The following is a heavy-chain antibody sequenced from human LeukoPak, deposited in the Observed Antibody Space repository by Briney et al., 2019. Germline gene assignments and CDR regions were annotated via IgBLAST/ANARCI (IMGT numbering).Heavy chain of an antibody. CDR1: GFTFSSYA. CDR2: ISYDGSNK. V-gene: IGHV3-30-3*01. Sequence: GGSLRLSCAASGFTFSSYAMHWVRQAPGKGLEWVAVISYDGSNKYYADSVKGRFTISRDNSKNTLYLQMNSLRAEDTAVYYCARGGWAYWGQGTLVTVSS. CDR3: ARGGWAY. J-gene: IGHJ4*02. D-gene: IGHD3-22*01.